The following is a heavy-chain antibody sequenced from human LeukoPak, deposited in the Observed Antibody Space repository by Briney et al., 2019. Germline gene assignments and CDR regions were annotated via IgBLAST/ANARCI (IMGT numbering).Heavy chain of an antibody. CDR3: ARGGDYRFDY. CDR2: IHHSGST. V-gene: IGHV4-4*02. D-gene: IGHD4-17*01. J-gene: IGHJ4*02. Sequence: SGILSLTCAVSAGSISSGGWWGWIRQPPGKGLEWTGEIHHSGSTNYNPSLKSRVTLSVDKSKNQLSLRLTSVTAADTAVYYCARGGDYRFDYWGQGTLVTVSS. CDR1: AGSISSGGW.